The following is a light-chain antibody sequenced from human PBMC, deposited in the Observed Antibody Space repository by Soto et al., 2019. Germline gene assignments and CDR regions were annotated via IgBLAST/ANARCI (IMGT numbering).Light chain of an antibody. Sequence: EIVLTQSPATLSLSPGERATISCRASQSVSSYLAWYQQKPGQAPRLLIYDASNRATGIPARFSGSGSGTDFTLTISRLEPEDFAVYYSQQYGSSPLITFGQGTRLEI. J-gene: IGKJ5*01. CDR2: DAS. V-gene: IGKV3-20*01. CDR3: QQYGSSPLIT. CDR1: QSVSSY.